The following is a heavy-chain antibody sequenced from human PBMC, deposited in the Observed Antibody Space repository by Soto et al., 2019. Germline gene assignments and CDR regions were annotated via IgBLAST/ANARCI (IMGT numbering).Heavy chain of an antibody. CDR1: SITNFW. Sequence: SITNFWVGRIIKIHRKGLEWMGIIYPGDSDTRYSPSFQGQVTISADKSISTAYLQWSSLKASDTAMYYCARLQSIAARLHCSDLRGNRTLVPVSP. J-gene: IGHJ5*02. V-gene: IGHV5-51*01. CDR2: IYPGDSDT. CDR3: ARLQSIAARLHCSDL. D-gene: IGHD6-6*01.